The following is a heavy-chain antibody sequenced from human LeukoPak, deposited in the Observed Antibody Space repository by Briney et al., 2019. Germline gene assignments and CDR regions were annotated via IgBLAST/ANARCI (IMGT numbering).Heavy chain of an antibody. Sequence: SETLPLTSAVYGGSCSGYYWSWIRQPPGKGLEWIGEINHSGSTNYNPSLKSRVTISVDTSKNQFSLKLSSVTAADTAVYYCASGSWFGLDYYYYYYYMDVWGKGTTVTVSS. J-gene: IGHJ6*03. D-gene: IGHD3-10*01. CDR1: GGSCSGYY. CDR2: INHSGST. V-gene: IGHV4-34*01. CDR3: ASGSWFGLDYYYYYYYMDV.